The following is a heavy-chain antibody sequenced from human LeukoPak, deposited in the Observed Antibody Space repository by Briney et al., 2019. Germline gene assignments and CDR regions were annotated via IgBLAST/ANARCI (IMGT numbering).Heavy chain of an antibody. CDR3: AREGHGDYGLGSFYYYGMDV. CDR2: INPSGGST. Sequence: ASVKVSCKASGYTFISYYMHWVRQAPGQGLEWMGIINPSGGSTSYAQKFQGRVTMTRDTSTSTVYMELSSLRSEDTAVYYCAREGHGDYGLGSFYYYGMDVWGQGTTVTVSS. D-gene: IGHD4-17*01. V-gene: IGHV1-46*01. J-gene: IGHJ6*02. CDR1: GYTFISYY.